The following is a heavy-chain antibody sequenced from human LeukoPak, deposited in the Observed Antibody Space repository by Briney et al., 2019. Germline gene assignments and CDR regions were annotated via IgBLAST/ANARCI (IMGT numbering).Heavy chain of an antibody. CDR3: ASPGRCVVRGVGAFDI. Sequence: PGGSLRLSCAASGFTFSSYWMSWVRQAPGKGLEWVSAIRGSGGSTYYADSVKGRFTISRDSSKNTLYLQMNSLRAEDTAVYYCASPGRCVVRGVGAFDIWGQGTMVTVSS. J-gene: IGHJ3*02. CDR1: GFTFSSYW. V-gene: IGHV3-23*01. CDR2: IRGSGGST. D-gene: IGHD3-10*01.